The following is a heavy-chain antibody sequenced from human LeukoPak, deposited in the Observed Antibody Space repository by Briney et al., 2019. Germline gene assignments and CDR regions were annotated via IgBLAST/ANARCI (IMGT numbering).Heavy chain of an antibody. D-gene: IGHD5-12*01. CDR1: GGSFSGYY. CDR2: INHSGST. CDR3: ARGAEMAIDY. V-gene: IGHV4-34*01. Sequence: PSETLSLTCAVYGGSFSGYYWSWICQPPGKGLEWIGEINHSGSTNYNPSLKSRVTISVDTSKNQFSLKLSSVTAADTAVYYCARGAEMAIDYWGQGTLVTVSS. J-gene: IGHJ4*02.